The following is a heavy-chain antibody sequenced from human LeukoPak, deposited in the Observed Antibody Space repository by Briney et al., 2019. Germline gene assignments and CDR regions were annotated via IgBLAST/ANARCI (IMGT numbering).Heavy chain of an antibody. Sequence: SETLSLTCTVSGGSISSSSYYWGWIRQPPGKGLEWIGSIYYSGSTCYNPSLKSRVTISVDTSKNQFSLKLTSVTAADTAVYYCARLRGYSYGYVDYWGQGTLVTVSS. CDR2: IYYSGST. CDR1: GGSISSSSYY. D-gene: IGHD5-18*01. V-gene: IGHV4-39*01. CDR3: ARLRGYSYGYVDY. J-gene: IGHJ4*02.